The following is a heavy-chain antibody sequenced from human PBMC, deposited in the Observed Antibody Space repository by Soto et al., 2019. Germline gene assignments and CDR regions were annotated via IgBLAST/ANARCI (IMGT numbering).Heavy chain of an antibody. CDR2: IYTSGST. Sequence: QVQLQESGPGLVKPSETLSLTCTVSGGSISSYYWSWIRQPAGKGLEWIGRIYTSGSTNYNPSLKRRATMSVDTSKNQSSLKLSSVPAADTAVYYCASQLVRVAPWFDPWGQGTLVTVSS. CDR1: GGSISSYY. V-gene: IGHV4-4*07. J-gene: IGHJ5*02. CDR3: ASQLVRVAPWFDP. D-gene: IGHD6-6*01.